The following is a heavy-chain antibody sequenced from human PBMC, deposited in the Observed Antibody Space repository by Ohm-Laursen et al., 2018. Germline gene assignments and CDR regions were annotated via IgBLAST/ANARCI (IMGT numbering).Heavy chain of an antibody. J-gene: IGHJ4*02. CDR2: ISGRGDTD. CDR3: ARRRVDCRGGDCYLRSFDY. V-gene: IGHV3-11*01. Sequence: GSLRLSCAASEFTFSDYYMSWIRQAPGKGLESISYISGRGDTDHYADSVKGRFTISRDNAKDSLHLQMNSLRAEDTAIYYCARRRVDCRGGDCYLRSFDYWGQGTLVTVSS. CDR1: EFTFSDYY. D-gene: IGHD2-21*02.